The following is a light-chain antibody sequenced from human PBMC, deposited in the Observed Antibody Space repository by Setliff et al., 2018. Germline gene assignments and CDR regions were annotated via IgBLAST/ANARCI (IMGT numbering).Light chain of an antibody. Sequence: QAVVTQEPSLTVAPGGTVTLTCGSSTGAVTSNHYPYWFQQKPAQAPRTLTYDTSNKHAWTPARFSGSLLGGKAALTLSGAQPEDEADYYCMISFSAARVLGGGTKVTVL. CDR2: DTS. CDR1: TGAVTSNHY. J-gene: IGLJ3*02. CDR3: MISFSAARV. V-gene: IGLV7-46*01.